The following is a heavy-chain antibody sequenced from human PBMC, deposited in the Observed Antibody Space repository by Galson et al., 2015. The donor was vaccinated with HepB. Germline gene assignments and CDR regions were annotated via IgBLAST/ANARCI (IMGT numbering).Heavy chain of an antibody. D-gene: IGHD3-22*01. CDR2: IWHDGSKK. CDR3: ARDMDYDSLGYYQSLDY. Sequence: SLRLSCAASGLTFSNSAMHWVRQAPGKGLEWVAVIWHDGSKKYYVDSVKGRFTISRDNSKNTLFLQMNSLRAEDTAVYYCARDMDYDSLGYYQSLDYWGQGTLVTVSS. V-gene: IGHV3-33*01. J-gene: IGHJ4*02. CDR1: GLTFSNSA.